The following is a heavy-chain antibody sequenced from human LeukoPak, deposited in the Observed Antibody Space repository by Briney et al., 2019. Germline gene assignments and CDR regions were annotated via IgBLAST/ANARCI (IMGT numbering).Heavy chain of an antibody. CDR1: GDSISRSTYY. V-gene: IGHV4-39*02. D-gene: IGHD6-25*01. J-gene: IGHJ4*02. CDR2: VYYGRSP. CDR3: ARSSGTGTFSY. Sequence: SETLSLTCTVSGDSISRSTYYWAWIRQPPGKGLEWIGSVYYGRSPYFSPSLESRATISVDTSKNHFSLKMSSVTAADTAVYYCARSSGTGTFSYWGQGTLVTVSS.